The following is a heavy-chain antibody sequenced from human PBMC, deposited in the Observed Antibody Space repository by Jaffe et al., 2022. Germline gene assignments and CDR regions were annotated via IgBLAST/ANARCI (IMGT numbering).Heavy chain of an antibody. CDR1: GGSISSGSYY. CDR2: IYTSGST. Sequence: QVQLQESGPGLVKPSQTLSLTCTVSGGSISSGSYYWSWIRQPAGKGLEWIGRIYTSGSTNYNPSLKSRVTISVDTSKNQFSLKLSSVTAADTAVYYCAREFGIAAAGIDYWGQGTLVTVSS. J-gene: IGHJ4*02. V-gene: IGHV4-61*02. D-gene: IGHD6-13*01. CDR3: AREFGIAAAGIDY.